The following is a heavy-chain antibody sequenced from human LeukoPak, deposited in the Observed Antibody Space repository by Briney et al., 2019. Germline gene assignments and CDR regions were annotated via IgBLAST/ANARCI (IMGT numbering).Heavy chain of an antibody. CDR1: GGSFSGNY. CDR2: IFSGGSS. V-gene: IGHV4-4*09. Sequence: SETLSLTCTVSGGSFSGNYWSWLRQPPGKGLEWIGYIFSGGSSNYNPSLRSRVSISVDTPQKQISLNLNSVTAADTALYYCARRVSSSSSSYYYMDVWGKGTTVTVSS. CDR3: ARRVSSSSSSYYYMDV. J-gene: IGHJ6*03. D-gene: IGHD6-6*01.